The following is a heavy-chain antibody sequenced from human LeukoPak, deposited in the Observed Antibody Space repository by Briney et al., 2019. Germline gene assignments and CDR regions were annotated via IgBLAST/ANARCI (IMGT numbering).Heavy chain of an antibody. D-gene: IGHD3-10*01. CDR2: ISSSSSYI. J-gene: IGHJ4*02. CDR3: ARGKVLLWFGESLDY. Sequence: GGSLRLSCAASGFTFSSYSMNWVRQAPGKGLEWVSSISSSSSYIYYADSVKGRFTISRDNAKNSLYLQMNSLRAEDTALYYCARGKVLLWFGESLDYWGQGTLVTVSS. V-gene: IGHV3-21*01. CDR1: GFTFSSYS.